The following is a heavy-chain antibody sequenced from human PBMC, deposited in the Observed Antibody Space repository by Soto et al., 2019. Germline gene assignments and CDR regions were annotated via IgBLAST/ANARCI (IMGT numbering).Heavy chain of an antibody. CDR3: AHRPIVGAAI. V-gene: IGHV4-4*02. D-gene: IGHD1-26*01. J-gene: IGHJ4*02. CDR1: GFTFSSYAM. Sequence: GSLRLSCAASGFTFSSYAMSRVRQPPGKGLDWIGEIFHSGSTNYNSSLMGRVTISVDKANNQFSLKLSSVTAADTAVYYCAHRPIVGAAIWGQGTLVTV. CDR2: IFHSGST.